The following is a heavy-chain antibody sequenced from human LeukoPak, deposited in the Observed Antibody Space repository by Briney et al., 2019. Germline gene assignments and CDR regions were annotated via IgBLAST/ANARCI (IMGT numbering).Heavy chain of an antibody. J-gene: IGHJ5*02. CDR2: IRYDGSQQ. D-gene: IGHD2-21*01. CDR3: ARIVSQDRTWFDP. Sequence: GGSLRLSCAVSGCMFNNYGMHWVRQAPGKGLEWVTFIRYDGSQQFNAESVKGLFTISRDNAKNTLNLQMNSLRVDDTATYYCARIVSQDRTWFDPWGQGTLVTVSS. CDR1: GCMFNNYG. V-gene: IGHV3-30*12.